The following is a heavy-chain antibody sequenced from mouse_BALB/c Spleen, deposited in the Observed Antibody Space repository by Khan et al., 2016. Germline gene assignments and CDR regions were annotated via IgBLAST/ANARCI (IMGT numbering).Heavy chain of an antibody. CDR2: ISYSGET. CDR1: GYSITSDYA. CDR3: ARSSNWGGFGC. J-gene: IGHJ3*02. D-gene: IGHD4-1*01. Sequence: EVQLQESGPGLVKPSQSLSLTCTVIGYSITSDYAWNWIRQFPGNKVEWMGYISYSGETSYNPSLKSRISLTRDTSKNQFFLQLTSVTTEDTATYYCARSSNWGGFGCWGRGTLVTVSA. V-gene: IGHV3-2*02.